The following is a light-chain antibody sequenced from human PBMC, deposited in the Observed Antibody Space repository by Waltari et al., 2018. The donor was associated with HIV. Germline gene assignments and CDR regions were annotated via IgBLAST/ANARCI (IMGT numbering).Light chain of an antibody. CDR3: QVWDSSRDLVV. CDR2: ADD. Sequence: SYVLTQPPSVSVAPGQTARITCGGNNIGSKSMYWYQQRPGQAPVLVVYADDDRPSGIPERFSGSNSGNMATLSISRVEAGDEADYYCQVWDSSRDLVVFGGGTKLTVL. V-gene: IGLV3-21*02. CDR1: NIGSKS. J-gene: IGLJ2*01.